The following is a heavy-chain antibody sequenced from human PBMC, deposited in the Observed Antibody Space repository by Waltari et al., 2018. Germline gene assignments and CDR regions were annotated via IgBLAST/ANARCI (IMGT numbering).Heavy chain of an antibody. CDR1: GGSISSHY. J-gene: IGHJ4*02. V-gene: IGHV4-59*11. CDR2: IYYSGST. Sequence: QVQLQESGPGLVKPSETLSLTCTVSGGSISSHYWSWIRQPPGKGLEWIGYIYYSGSTNYNPSLKSRVTISLDTSKNQCSLKLSSVTAADTAVYYCARSLNDSPIDYWGQGTLVTVSS. CDR3: ARSLNDSPIDY. D-gene: IGHD2-15*01.